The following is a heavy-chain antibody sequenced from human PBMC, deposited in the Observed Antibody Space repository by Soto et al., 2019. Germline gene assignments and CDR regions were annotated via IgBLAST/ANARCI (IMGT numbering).Heavy chain of an antibody. D-gene: IGHD3-10*01. Sequence: PGGSLRLSCAASGFTFSSYAMHWVRQAPGKGLEWVSVIYSGGSTYYADSVKGRFTISRDNSKNTLYLQMNSLRAEDTAVYYCARDRQLWFGVLPGALHYGMDVWGQGTTVTVSS. CDR2: IYSGGST. V-gene: IGHV3-53*01. CDR1: GFTFSSYA. CDR3: ARDRQLWFGVLPGALHYGMDV. J-gene: IGHJ6*02.